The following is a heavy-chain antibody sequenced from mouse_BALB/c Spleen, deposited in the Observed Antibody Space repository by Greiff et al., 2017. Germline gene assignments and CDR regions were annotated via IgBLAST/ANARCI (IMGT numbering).Heavy chain of an antibody. Sequence: VQLQQSGAELVKPGASVKLSCTASGFNIKDTYMHWVKQRPEQGLEWIGRIDPANGNTKYDPKFQGKATITADTSSNTAYLQLSSLTSEDTAVYYCASLNWDVGCAYWGQGTLVTVSA. CDR1: GFNIKDTY. CDR2: IDPANGNT. J-gene: IGHJ3*01. V-gene: IGHV14-3*02. D-gene: IGHD4-1*02. CDR3: ASLNWDVGCAY.